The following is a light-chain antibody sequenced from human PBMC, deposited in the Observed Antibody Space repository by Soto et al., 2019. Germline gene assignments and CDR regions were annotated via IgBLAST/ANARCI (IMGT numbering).Light chain of an antibody. CDR1: SSDVGGYNY. J-gene: IGLJ2*01. V-gene: IGLV2-14*01. CDR3: SSYTSSSLVV. CDR2: DVS. Sequence: QSALTQPASVSGSPGQSITISCTGTSSDVGGYNYVSWYQQHPGKAPKLMIYDVSNRPSGVSYRFSGSKSGNTASLTISGLQAEDDDDYYCSSYTSSSLVVFGGGTKLTVL.